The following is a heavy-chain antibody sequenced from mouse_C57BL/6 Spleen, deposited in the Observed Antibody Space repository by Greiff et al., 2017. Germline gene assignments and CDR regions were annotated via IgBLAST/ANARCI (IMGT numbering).Heavy chain of an antibody. J-gene: IGHJ1*03. CDR3: EREVHEYDGYFGV. CDR1: GYSFTGYF. D-gene: IGHD2-4*01. Sequence: EVKLMESGPELVKPGDSVKISCKASGYSFTGYFMNWVMQSHGKSLEWIGRINPDNGDTFYNQKFKGKATLTVDKSSSTAHMELRSLTSEDSAVYYCEREVHEYDGYFGVWGTGTTVTVAS. V-gene: IGHV1-20*01. CDR2: INPDNGDT.